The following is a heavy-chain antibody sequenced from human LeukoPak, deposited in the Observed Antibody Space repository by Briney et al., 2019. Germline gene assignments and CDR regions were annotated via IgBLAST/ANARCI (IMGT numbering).Heavy chain of an antibody. CDR1: GFDVSDNY. V-gene: IGHV3-66*01. J-gene: IGHJ6*02. CDR3: ARDRLAGTGWNGYYYGMDV. D-gene: IGHD1-1*01. CDR2: IYSGIST. Sequence: GGSLRLSCAAYGFDVSDNYMSWVRQAPGGGLEWLSVIYSGISTYYADSVKGRFTISRDISKNTLYLQMNSLRVEDTAVYYCARDRLAGTGWNGYYYGMDVWGQGTTVTVS.